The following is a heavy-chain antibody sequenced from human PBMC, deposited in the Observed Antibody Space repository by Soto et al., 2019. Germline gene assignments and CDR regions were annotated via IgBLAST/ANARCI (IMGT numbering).Heavy chain of an antibody. CDR1: GFSFNTYE. CDR2: ISSSGSTI. V-gene: IGHV3-48*03. J-gene: IGHJ4*02. D-gene: IGHD1-26*01. CDR3: AYGGSCDY. Sequence: EVQLVESGGGLVQPGGSLRLSCAASGFSFNTYEMNWVRQAPGKGLEWVSYISSSGSTIYYADSVKGRITVSRDNGKNSLYLQMHSLRAEDTAVYYCAYGGSCDYWGQGTQVTVSS.